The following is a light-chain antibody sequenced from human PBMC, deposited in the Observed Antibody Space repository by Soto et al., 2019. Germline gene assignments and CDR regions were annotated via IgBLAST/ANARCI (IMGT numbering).Light chain of an antibody. Sequence: QSALTQPPSASGSPGQSVTFSCTGTSSDLGNYNFVPWYQQHPGKAPKLMIYEVSERPSGVPDRFSGSKSGNTASLTVSGLQAEDEADYYCSSYAGSNNLVFGGGTKVTVL. CDR3: SSYAGSNNLV. CDR1: SSDLGNYNF. V-gene: IGLV2-8*01. CDR2: EVS. J-gene: IGLJ3*02.